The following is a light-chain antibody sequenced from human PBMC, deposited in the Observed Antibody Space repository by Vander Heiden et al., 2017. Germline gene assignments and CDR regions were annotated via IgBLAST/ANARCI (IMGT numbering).Light chain of an antibody. Sequence: SYDLTQPPSVSVSPGQTASITCSGDKLGDKSACWYQQKPGQSPVLVVYQDTKRPSGIPERFSGSNSGNTVTLTISGTQAMDEADYYCQAWDSSTVVFGGGTKLTVL. CDR3: QAWDSSTVV. J-gene: IGLJ3*02. CDR2: QDT. CDR1: KLGDKS. V-gene: IGLV3-1*01.